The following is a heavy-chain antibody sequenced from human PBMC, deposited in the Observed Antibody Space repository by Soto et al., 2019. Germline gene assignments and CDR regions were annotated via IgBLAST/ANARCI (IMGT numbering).Heavy chain of an antibody. CDR2: ISYSGST. CDR3: ARGRVDTAMVPFDY. V-gene: IGHV4-59*08. J-gene: IGHJ4*02. Sequence: PSETLSLTCSVSGDPISRYYWSWIRQPPGKGLEWIGYISYSGSTYYNPSLKSRVTISVDTSKNQFSLKLSSVTAADTAVYYCARGRVDTAMVPFDYWGQGTPVTVSS. D-gene: IGHD5-18*01. CDR1: GDPISRYY.